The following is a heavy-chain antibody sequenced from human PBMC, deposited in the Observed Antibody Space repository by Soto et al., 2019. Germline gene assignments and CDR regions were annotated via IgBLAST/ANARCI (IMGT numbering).Heavy chain of an antibody. CDR1: GGSISSSSYY. J-gene: IGHJ5*02. Sequence: SETLSLTCTVSGGSISSSSYYWGWIRQPPGKGLEWIGSIYYSGSTYYNPSLKSRVTISVDTSKNQFSLKLSSVTAAHTAVYYCARRWGYWFDPWGQGTLVTVSS. CDR2: IYYSGST. CDR3: ARRWGYWFDP. D-gene: IGHD3-16*01. V-gene: IGHV4-39*01.